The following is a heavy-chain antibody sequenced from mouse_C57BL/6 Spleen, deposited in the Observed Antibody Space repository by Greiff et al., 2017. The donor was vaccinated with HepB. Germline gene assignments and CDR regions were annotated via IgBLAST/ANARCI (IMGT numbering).Heavy chain of an antibody. J-gene: IGHJ1*03. Sequence: QVQLQQSGPELVKPGASVKISCKASGYAFSSSWMNWVKQRPGKGLEWIGRIYPGDGDTNYNGKFKGKATLTADKSSSTAYMQLSSLTSEDSAVYFCANWYFDVWGTGTTATVSS. CDR1: GYAFSSSW. CDR2: IYPGDGDT. CDR3: ANWYFDV. V-gene: IGHV1-82*01.